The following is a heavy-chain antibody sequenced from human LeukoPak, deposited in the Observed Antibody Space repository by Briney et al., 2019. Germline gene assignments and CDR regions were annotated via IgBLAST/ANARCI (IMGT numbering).Heavy chain of an antibody. CDR1: GFSVSTSGVG. CDR3: ARYSGYLYYFDY. D-gene: IGHD5-12*01. J-gene: IGHJ4*02. V-gene: IGHV2-5*02. Sequence: ESGPTLVNPTQTLTXTCTFSGFSVSTSGVGVGWIRHPPGKALEWLAFIYWDDDKRFSPSPKSRLTITKDTSKNQVVLTMTNMDPVDAATYYCARYSGYLYYFDYWGQGTMVTVSS. CDR2: IYWDDDK.